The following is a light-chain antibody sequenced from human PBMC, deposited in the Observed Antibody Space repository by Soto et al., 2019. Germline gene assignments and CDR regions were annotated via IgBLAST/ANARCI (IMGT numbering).Light chain of an antibody. CDR1: SSDVGRYNP. V-gene: IGLV2-23*01. J-gene: IGLJ2*01. CDR3: CSYAGSNTLI. CDR2: EGS. Sequence: QSVLTQPASVSGSPGQSITISCSGSSSDVGRYNPVSWYQQHPVKAPKLMIYEGSKRPSGVSNRFSGSKSGNTASLTISGLQAEDEADYYCCSYAGSNTLIFGGGTKLTVL.